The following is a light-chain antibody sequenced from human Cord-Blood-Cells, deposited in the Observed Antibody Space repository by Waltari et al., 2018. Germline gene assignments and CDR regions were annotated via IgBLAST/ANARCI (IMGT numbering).Light chain of an antibody. CDR1: QSISSW. J-gene: IGKJ1*01. CDR3: QQYNSYWT. V-gene: IGKV1-5*01. Sequence: IQMTQSPSTLSASVGDRVTITCRASQSISSWLAWYQQKPGKAPKPLIYAASSLESGVPSRFSGSGSGTEFTLTISSLQPDDFATYYCQQYNSYWTFGQGTKVEIK. CDR2: AAS.